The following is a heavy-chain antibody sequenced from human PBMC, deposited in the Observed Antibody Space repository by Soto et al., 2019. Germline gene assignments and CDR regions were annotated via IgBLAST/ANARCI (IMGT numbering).Heavy chain of an antibody. V-gene: IGHV4-34*01. J-gene: IGHJ6*02. Sequence: QVQLQQWGAGLLKPSETLSLTCAVYGGSFSGYYWSWIRQPPGKGLEWIGEINHSGSTNYNPSLKSRVTISVDTSKNQFSLKLSSVTAADTAVYYCARGPVRGVKGYYYGMDVWGQGTTVTVSS. CDR3: ARGPVRGVKGYYYGMDV. D-gene: IGHD2-8*01. CDR2: INHSGST. CDR1: GGSFSGYY.